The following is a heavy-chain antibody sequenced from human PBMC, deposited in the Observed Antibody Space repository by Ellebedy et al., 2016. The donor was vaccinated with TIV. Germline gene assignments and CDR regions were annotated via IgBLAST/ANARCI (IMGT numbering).Heavy chain of an antibody. CDR2: MSYDGSSE. Sequence: GGSLRLXCAASGFTFSSYAMHWVRQAPGKGLEWVAVMSYDGSSEFYADSVKGRVTISRDNAENSLHLQMNSLRAEDTAVYHCARQLGWGRFDPWGQGTLVTVSS. CDR3: ARQLGWGRFDP. J-gene: IGHJ5*02. D-gene: IGHD3-16*01. CDR1: GFTFSSYA. V-gene: IGHV3-30-3*01.